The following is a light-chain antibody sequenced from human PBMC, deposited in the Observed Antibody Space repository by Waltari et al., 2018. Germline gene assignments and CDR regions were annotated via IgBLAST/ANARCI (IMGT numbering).Light chain of an antibody. J-gene: IGKJ3*01. CDR1: QNIYSN. V-gene: IGKV1-17*01. CDR2: AAS. CDR3: QQYYANPFT. Sequence: DIQMTQSPSALSASVGDRVTISCRASQNIYSNLAWYQQKPGKAPKLLIYAASSLQSGIPSRFSGSGSGTDFTLTISSLQPEDSAAYYCQQYYANPFTFGPGTKLDIK.